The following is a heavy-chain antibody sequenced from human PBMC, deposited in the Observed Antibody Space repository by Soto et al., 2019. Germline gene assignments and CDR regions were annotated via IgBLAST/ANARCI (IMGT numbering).Heavy chain of an antibody. V-gene: IGHV3-21*01. Sequence: GGSLRLSCAASGFTFSSYSVNWVRQAPGKGLEWVSSISSSSSYIYYADSVKGRFTISRDNAKNSLYLQMNSLRAEDTAVYYCARDSPDRGDAFDIWGQGTMVTVSS. CDR1: GFTFSSYS. CDR2: ISSSSSYI. J-gene: IGHJ3*02. CDR3: ARDSPDRGDAFDI.